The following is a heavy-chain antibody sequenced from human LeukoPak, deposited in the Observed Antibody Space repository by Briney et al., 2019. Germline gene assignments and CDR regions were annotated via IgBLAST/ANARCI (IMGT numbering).Heavy chain of an antibody. V-gene: IGHV4-59*01. CDR1: GGSISNYY. CDR2: IFYSGTT. CDR3: AREGGSYYHWFDP. Sequence: SETLSLTCTLSGGSISNYYWSWIRQPPGKGLEWIGNIFYSGTTNYNPSLKSRVTISLDTSKNQFSLKLTSVSAADTAVYYCAREGGSYYHWFDPWGQGTLVTVSS. D-gene: IGHD1-26*01. J-gene: IGHJ5*02.